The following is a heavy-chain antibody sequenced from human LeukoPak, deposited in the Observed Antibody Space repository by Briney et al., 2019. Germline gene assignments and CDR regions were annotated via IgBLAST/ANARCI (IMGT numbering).Heavy chain of an antibody. CDR2: IYYSGIT. CDR1: GGCISSYY. V-gene: IGHV4-59*01. CDR3: ASSVAATGTPGFDY. D-gene: IGHD6-13*01. J-gene: IGHJ4*02. Sequence: SETLSLTCTVSGGCISSYYWSWIRQPPGKGLEWIGYIYYSGITNYNPSLKSRVTISVDTSKNQFSLKLSSVTAADSAVYYCASSVAATGTPGFDYWGQGTLVTVSS.